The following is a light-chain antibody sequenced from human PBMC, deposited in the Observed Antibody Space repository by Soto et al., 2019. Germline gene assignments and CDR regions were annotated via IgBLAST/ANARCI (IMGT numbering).Light chain of an antibody. CDR3: QQSYTIPLT. Sequence: DIQMTQSPSTLSASVGDRVTITFRASESIGNWMAWCQQKQGKAANLLIYKASSLESGVTSRLSGSGSGTDYTLTISSLQLEDFATYYCQQSYTIPLTFGQGTKVDIK. CDR1: ESIGNW. J-gene: IGKJ1*01. CDR2: KAS. V-gene: IGKV1-5*03.